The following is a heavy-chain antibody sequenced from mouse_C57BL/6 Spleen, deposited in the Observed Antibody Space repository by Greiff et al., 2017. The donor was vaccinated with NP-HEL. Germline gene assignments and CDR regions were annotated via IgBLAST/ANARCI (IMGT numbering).Heavy chain of an antibody. CDR3: ARNWDEGFAY. J-gene: IGHJ3*01. D-gene: IGHD4-1*01. Sequence: EVQRVESGGGLVKPGGSLKLSCAASGFTFSSYAMSWVRQTPEKRLEWVATISDGGSYTYYPDNVKGRFTISRDNAKNNLYLQMSHLKSEDTAMYYCARNWDEGFAYWGQGTLVTVSA. CDR2: ISDGGSYT. CDR1: GFTFSSYA. V-gene: IGHV5-4*01.